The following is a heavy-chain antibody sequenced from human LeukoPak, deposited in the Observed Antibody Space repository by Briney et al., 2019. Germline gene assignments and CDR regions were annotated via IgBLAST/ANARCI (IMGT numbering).Heavy chain of an antibody. J-gene: IGHJ3*02. D-gene: IGHD3-22*01. V-gene: IGHV4-61*02. CDR2: IYTSGST. Sequence: SETLSLTCTVSGGSISSGSYYWSWIRQPAGKGLEWIGRIYTSGSTSYNPSLKSRVTISVDTSKNQFSLKLSSVTAADTAVYYCARVPYYYDSSGYSAFDIWGQGTMVTVSS. CDR1: GGSISSGSYY. CDR3: ARVPYYYDSSGYSAFDI.